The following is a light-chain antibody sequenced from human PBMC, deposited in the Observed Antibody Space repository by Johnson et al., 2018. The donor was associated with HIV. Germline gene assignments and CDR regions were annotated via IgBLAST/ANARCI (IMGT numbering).Light chain of an antibody. Sequence: QSVLTQPPSVSAAPGQKVTISCSGSSSNIGNNYVSWYQQLPGTAPKLLIYDNNKRPSGIPDRFCGSQSGTSATLGITALQTGDEADYYCGTWDSHLSLGVFGTGTKVTVL. CDR1: SSNIGNNY. CDR3: GTWDSHLSLGV. V-gene: IGLV1-51*01. CDR2: DNN. J-gene: IGLJ1*01.